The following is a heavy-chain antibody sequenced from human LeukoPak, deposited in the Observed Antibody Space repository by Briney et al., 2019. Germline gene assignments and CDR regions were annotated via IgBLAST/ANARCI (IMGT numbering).Heavy chain of an antibody. V-gene: IGHV4-59*01. CDR3: ARVVWSGYAWFDP. J-gene: IGHJ5*02. D-gene: IGHD3-3*01. CDR2: IYYSGST. Sequence: SETLPLTCAVYGGSFSGYYWSWIRQPPGKGLEWIGYIYYSGSTNYNPSLKSRVTISVDTSKNQFSLKLSSVTAADTAVYYCARVVWSGYAWFDPWGQGTLVTVSS. CDR1: GGSFSGYY.